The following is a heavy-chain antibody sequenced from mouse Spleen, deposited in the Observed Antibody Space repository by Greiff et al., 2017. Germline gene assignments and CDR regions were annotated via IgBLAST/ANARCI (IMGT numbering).Heavy chain of an antibody. Sequence: VKLQESGPGLVAPSQSLSITCTVSGFSLTSYGVDWVRQSPGKGLEWLGVIWGGGSTNYNSALKSRLSISKDNSKSQVFLKMNSLQTDDTAMYYCAIFITTVVDAMDYWGQGTSVTVSS. J-gene: IGHJ4*01. CDR1: GFSLTSYG. CDR3: AIFITTVVDAMDY. D-gene: IGHD1-1*01. CDR2: IWGGGST. V-gene: IGHV2-6*01.